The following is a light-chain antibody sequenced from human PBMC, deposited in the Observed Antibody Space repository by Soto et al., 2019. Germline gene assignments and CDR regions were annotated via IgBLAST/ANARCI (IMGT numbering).Light chain of an antibody. Sequence: DIQMTQSPSTLSASVGDRVTITCRASQSVSSWLAWYQQKPGKAPNLLIYTASSLESGVPSRFSGSGSGTEFTLTISSLQPDDFATYYCQQYNRAWTFGQGTTVEIK. CDR1: QSVSSW. V-gene: IGKV1-5*03. CDR3: QQYNRAWT. J-gene: IGKJ1*01. CDR2: TAS.